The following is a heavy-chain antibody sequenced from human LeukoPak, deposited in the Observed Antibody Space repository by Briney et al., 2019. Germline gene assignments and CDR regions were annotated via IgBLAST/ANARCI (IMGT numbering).Heavy chain of an antibody. CDR2: INPNSGGT. CDR3: ARGLSWFGEKRGYYFDY. J-gene: IGHJ4*02. CDR1: GYTFTGYY. V-gene: IGHV1-2*04. Sequence: ASVKVSCKASGYTFTGYYMHWVRQAPGQGLEWMGWINPNSGGTNYAQKFQGWVTMTRDTSISTAYMELSRLRSDDTAVYYCARGLSWFGEKRGYYFDYWGQGTLVTVSS. D-gene: IGHD3-10*01.